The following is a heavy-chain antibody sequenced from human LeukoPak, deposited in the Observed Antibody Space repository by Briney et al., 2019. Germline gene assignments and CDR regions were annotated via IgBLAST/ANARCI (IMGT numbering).Heavy chain of an antibody. CDR3: ARDSRGSYYETPEYYFDY. D-gene: IGHD1-26*01. V-gene: IGHV1-2*02. CDR2: INPNSGGT. CDR1: GYTFTGYY. J-gene: IGHJ4*02. Sequence: ASVKVCCKASGYTFTGYYMHWVRQAPGQGLEWMGWINPNSGGTNYGQKFQGRVTMTRDTSISTAYMELSRLRSDDTAVYYCARDSRGSYYETPEYYFDYWGQGTLVTVSS.